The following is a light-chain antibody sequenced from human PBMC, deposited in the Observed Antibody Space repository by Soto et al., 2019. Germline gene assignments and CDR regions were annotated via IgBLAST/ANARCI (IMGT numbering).Light chain of an antibody. V-gene: IGKV4-1*01. Sequence: DIVMTQSPDSLAVSLGERATINCKSSQSVLYSSNNKNYLAWYQQKPGQPPKLLIYWASTREYGVPDRFSGSGSGPDFTLPISSLQAEDVAVYSCQQYYSTPPTFGQGTTVEIK. J-gene: IGKJ1*01. CDR3: QQYYSTPPT. CDR1: QSVLYSSNNKNY. CDR2: WAS.